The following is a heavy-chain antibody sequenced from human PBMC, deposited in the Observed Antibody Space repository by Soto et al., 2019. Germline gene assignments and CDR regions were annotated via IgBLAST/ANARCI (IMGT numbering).Heavy chain of an antibody. V-gene: IGHV1-2*04. CDR1: GYTFTGYY. J-gene: IGHJ4*02. Sequence: GASVKVSCKASGYTFTGYYMHWVRQAPGQGLEWMGWINPNSGGTNYAQKFQGWVTMTRDTSISTAYMELSRLRSDDTAVYYCARADLNIPDAQPCDYWGQGTLVTVSS. D-gene: IGHD2-2*01. CDR3: ARADLNIPDAQPCDY. CDR2: INPNSGGT.